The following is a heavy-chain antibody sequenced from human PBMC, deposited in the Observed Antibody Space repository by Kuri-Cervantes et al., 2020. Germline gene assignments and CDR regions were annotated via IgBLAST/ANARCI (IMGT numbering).Heavy chain of an antibody. D-gene: IGHD1-1*01. CDR1: GGSISSYY. J-gene: IGHJ6*02. CDR3: AREGTAALVELHYYYYGMDV. V-gene: IGHV4-59*12. Sequence: SETLSLTCTVSGGSISSYYWSWLRQPPGKGLEWIGYIYYSGSTNYNPSLKSRVTISVDTSKNQFSLKLSPVTAADTAVYYCAREGTAALVELHYYYYGMDVWGQGTTVTVSS. CDR2: IYYSGST.